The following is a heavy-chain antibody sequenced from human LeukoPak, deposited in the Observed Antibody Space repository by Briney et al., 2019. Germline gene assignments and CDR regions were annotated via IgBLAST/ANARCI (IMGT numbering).Heavy chain of an antibody. Sequence: GGSLRLSCAASGFIFSSYWMSWVRQAPGKGLEWVANIKQDGSEKYYVDSVKGRFTISTDNAKNSLFLQMNNLRAEDTAVYYCARGKRGYSFGDYWGQGALVTVSS. D-gene: IGHD5-18*01. CDR2: IKQDGSEK. CDR1: GFIFSSYW. V-gene: IGHV3-7*01. CDR3: ARGKRGYSFGDY. J-gene: IGHJ4*02.